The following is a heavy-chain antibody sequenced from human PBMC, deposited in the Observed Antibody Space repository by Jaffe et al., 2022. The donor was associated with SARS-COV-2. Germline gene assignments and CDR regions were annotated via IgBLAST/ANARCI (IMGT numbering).Heavy chain of an antibody. Sequence: QLQLQESGSGLVKPSQTLSLTCAVSGGSISSGGYSWSWIRQPPGKGLEWIGYIYHSGSTYYNPSLKSRVTISVDRSKNQFSLKLSSVTAADTAVYYCAREGQGYGDYVNAFDIWGQGTMVTVSS. CDR1: GGSISSGGYS. CDR2: IYHSGST. D-gene: IGHD4-17*01. V-gene: IGHV4-30-2*01. CDR3: AREGQGYGDYVNAFDI. J-gene: IGHJ3*02.